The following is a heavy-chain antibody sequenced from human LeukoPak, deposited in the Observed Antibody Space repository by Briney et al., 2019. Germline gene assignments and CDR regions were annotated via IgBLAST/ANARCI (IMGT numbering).Heavy chain of an antibody. J-gene: IGHJ4*02. D-gene: IGHD6-19*01. V-gene: IGHV1-2*02. CDR1: GYTFTGYY. CDR3: ARVAYSSGWTFFDY. Sequence: GASVKVSCKASGYTFTGYYMHWVRQAPGQGLEWLGWNNPNSGGTNYAQKFQGRVTMTRDTSISTAYMELSRLRSDDTAVYYCARVAYSSGWTFFDYWGQGTLVTVSS. CDR2: NNPNSGGT.